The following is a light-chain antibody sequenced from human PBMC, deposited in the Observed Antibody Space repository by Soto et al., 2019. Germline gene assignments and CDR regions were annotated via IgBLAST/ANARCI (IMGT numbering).Light chain of an antibody. V-gene: IGLV2-14*01. Sequence: QSALTQAASVSGSPGQSITLSCTGTSSDIGGYDYVSWYQRHPGKAPKLIIHDVNNRPSGVSNRFSGSKSGNTASLTISGLQAEDEADYYCTSYASGSSHVVFGGGTKVTVL. CDR1: SSDIGGYDY. J-gene: IGLJ2*01. CDR3: TSYASGSSHVV. CDR2: DVN.